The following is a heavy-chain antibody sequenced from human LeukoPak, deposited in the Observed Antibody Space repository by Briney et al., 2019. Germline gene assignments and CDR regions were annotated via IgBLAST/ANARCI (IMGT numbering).Heavy chain of an antibody. CDR3: AKETRPQVPFDY. J-gene: IGHJ4*02. V-gene: IGHV3-74*01. Sequence: GGSLRLSCAASGFTFSNYWMHWVRQAPGKGLVWVSRINSDGSSTTSADSVKGRFTISRDNSKNTLYLQMNSLRTEDTAVYYCAKETRPQVPFDYWGQGTLVTVSS. CDR1: GFTFSNYW. D-gene: IGHD1-14*01. CDR2: INSDGSST.